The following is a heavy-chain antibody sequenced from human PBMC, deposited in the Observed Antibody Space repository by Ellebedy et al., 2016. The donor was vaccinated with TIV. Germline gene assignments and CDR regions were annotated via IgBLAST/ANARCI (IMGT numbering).Heavy chain of an antibody. V-gene: IGHV4-34*01. D-gene: IGHD2-2*01. J-gene: IGHJ4*02. CDR2: INHSGST. Sequence: SETLSLTXAVYGGSLSGYYWSWVRQPPGKGLEWLGEINHSGSTNHNPSLKSRVTISVDTSKNQFSLKLRSVTAADTAVYFCARRPYCSTTTCYGLDYWGQGTLVTVSS. CDR3: ARRPYCSTTTCYGLDY. CDR1: GGSLSGYY.